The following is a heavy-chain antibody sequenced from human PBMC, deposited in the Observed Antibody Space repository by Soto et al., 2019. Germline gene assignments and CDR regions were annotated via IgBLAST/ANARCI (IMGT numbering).Heavy chain of an antibody. V-gene: IGHV1-2*02. Sequence: PVKLSCEAPGDGFTGYYMEWVRHATGQGLEWMGWINLNSGDTNFAQQFQGRVTMTRDTSITTAYMDLTRLRSDDTAVYYCARARPPFNWFDRWGQGSLVTVSS. CDR1: GDGFTGYY. CDR3: ARARPPFNWFDR. D-gene: IGHD6-6*01. J-gene: IGHJ5*02. CDR2: INLNSGDT.